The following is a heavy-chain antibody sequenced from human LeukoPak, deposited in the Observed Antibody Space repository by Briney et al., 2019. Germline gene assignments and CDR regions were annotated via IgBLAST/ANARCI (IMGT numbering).Heavy chain of an antibody. V-gene: IGHV3-48*03. Sequence: PGGSLRLSCAASGFTLSSYEMNWVRQSPGKGLEWVSYISSSGSTIYYADSVKGRFTISRDNAKNSLYLQMNSLRAEDTAVYYCALNYYDSSGYYGTGYWGQGTLVTVSS. CDR3: ALNYYDSSGYYGTGY. D-gene: IGHD3-22*01. CDR1: GFTLSSYE. J-gene: IGHJ4*02. CDR2: ISSSGSTI.